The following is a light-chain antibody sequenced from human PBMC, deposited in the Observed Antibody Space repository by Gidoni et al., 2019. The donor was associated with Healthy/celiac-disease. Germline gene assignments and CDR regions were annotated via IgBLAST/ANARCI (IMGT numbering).Light chain of an antibody. CDR3: LQDYNYPPT. V-gene: IGKV1-6*01. J-gene: IGKJ1*01. CDR1: QSISND. Sequence: AIEMTQSPSSLSASVGDSVTITRRASQSISNDLGWYQQKPGKAPKLLIYAASSLQSGVPSRFSGSGSGTDFTLTISSLQPEDFATYYCLQDYNYPPTFGQGTKVEIK. CDR2: AAS.